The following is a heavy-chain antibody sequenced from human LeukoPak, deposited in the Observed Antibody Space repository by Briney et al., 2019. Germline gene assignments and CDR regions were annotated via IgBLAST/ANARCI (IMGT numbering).Heavy chain of an antibody. D-gene: IGHD4-23*01. CDR1: GGSISSGGYY. J-gene: IGHJ5*02. Sequence: PSETLSLTCTVSGGSISSGGYYWSWIRQHPGKGLEWIGYIYYSGSTYYNPSLKSRVTISVDTSKNQFFLKLSSVTAADTAVYYCARDYGRQTTVVTPTWGQGTLVTVSS. V-gene: IGHV4-31*03. CDR3: ARDYGRQTTVVTPT. CDR2: IYYSGST.